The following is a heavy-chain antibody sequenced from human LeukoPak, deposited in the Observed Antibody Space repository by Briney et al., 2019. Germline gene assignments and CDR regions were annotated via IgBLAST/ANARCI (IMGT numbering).Heavy chain of an antibody. V-gene: IGHV1-69*13. CDR3: ARDFSSWYERPHMGFDY. CDR2: IIPIFGTA. CDR1: GGTFSSYA. Sequence: GASVKVSCKASGGTFSSYAISWVRQAPGQGLEWMGGIIPIFGTANYAQKFQGRVTITADESTSTAYMELSSLRSEDTAVYYCARDFSSWYERPHMGFDYWGQGTLVTVSS. D-gene: IGHD6-13*01. J-gene: IGHJ4*02.